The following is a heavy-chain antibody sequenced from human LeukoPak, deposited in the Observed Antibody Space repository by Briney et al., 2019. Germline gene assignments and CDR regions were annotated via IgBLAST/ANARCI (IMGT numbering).Heavy chain of an antibody. Sequence: GGSLRLSCAGSGFSFSTYAMTWVRQAPGMGLESVSAISGSGGYTYYADSVKGRFTISRDNSKNTLYLQMNSLRAEDTAIYYCAKNGEVLSWFDPWGQGTLVTVSS. CDR3: AKNGEVLSWFDP. J-gene: IGHJ5*02. CDR1: GFSFSTYA. V-gene: IGHV3-23*01. D-gene: IGHD3-10*01. CDR2: ISGSGGYT.